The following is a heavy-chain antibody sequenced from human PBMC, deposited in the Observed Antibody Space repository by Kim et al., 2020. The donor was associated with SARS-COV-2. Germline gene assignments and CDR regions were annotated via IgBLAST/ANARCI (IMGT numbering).Heavy chain of an antibody. CDR2: IYHTGTT. D-gene: IGHD6-13*01. CDR1: GYSISRGFY. CDR3: AGGEVGAAGGYFDY. Sequence: LETLSLTCSVSGYSISRGFYWGWIRQPPGKGLEWIGTIYHTGTTYYNPSLSSRVTISLATSKNQFSLRLISVTAADTAVYYCAGGEVGAAGGYFDYWGQGTLVTGSS. V-gene: IGHV4-38-2*02. J-gene: IGHJ4*02.